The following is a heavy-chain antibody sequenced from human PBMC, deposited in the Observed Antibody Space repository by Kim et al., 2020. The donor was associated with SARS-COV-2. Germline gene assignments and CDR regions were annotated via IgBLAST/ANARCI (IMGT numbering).Heavy chain of an antibody. V-gene: IGHV4-31*03. D-gene: IGHD3-10*01. J-gene: IGHJ4*02. CDR3: ARDRGSGYYFDY. Sequence: SETLSLTCTVSGGSISSGGYYWSWIRQHPGKGLEWIGYIYYSGSTYYNPSLKSRVTISVDTSKNQFSLKLSSVTAADTAVYYCARDRGSGYYFDYWGQGTLVTVSS. CDR1: GGSISSGGYY. CDR2: IYYSGST.